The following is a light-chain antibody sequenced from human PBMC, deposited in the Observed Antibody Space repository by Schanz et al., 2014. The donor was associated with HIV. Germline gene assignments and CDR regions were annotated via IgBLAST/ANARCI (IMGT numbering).Light chain of an antibody. CDR1: SGDVGSYNY. CDR2: DVS. J-gene: IGLJ3*02. Sequence: QSALTQPASVSGSPGQSISISCTGTSGDVGSYNYVSWYQQHPGKAPKLMIYDVSNRPSGVSDRFSGSKSGNTASLTISGLQAEDEADYYCGSCSPTNTCTFGGGTKLTVL. V-gene: IGLV2-14*03. CDR3: GSCSPTNTCT.